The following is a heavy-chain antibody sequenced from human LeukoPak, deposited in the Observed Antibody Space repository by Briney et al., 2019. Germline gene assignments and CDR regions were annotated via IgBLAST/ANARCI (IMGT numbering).Heavy chain of an antibody. Sequence: PGGSLRLSCAASGFTFSTYNMNWVRQAPGKGLEWVSSIGSISSYIYYADSMKGRFTNSRDNAKNSLYLQMNSLRAEDTAVYYCARALLLTGTPSDFWGQGTLVTVS. CDR2: IGSISSYI. CDR3: ARALLLTGTPSDF. V-gene: IGHV3-21*01. D-gene: IGHD1-7*01. J-gene: IGHJ4*02. CDR1: GFTFSTYN.